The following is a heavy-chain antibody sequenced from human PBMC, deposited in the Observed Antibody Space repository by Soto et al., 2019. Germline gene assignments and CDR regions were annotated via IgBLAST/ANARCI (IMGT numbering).Heavy chain of an antibody. CDR1: GGSISSGDYY. D-gene: IGHD3-10*01. CDR3: AIGITMVRGVIIQYFKH. CDR2: IYYSGST. Sequence: QVQLQESGPGLVKPSQTLSLTCTVSGGSISSGDYYWIWLRQPPGKGLEWIGYIYYSGSTYYNPSLKRRVTISVDTSKNQCSLKLRSVTAADTAVYYCAIGITMVRGVIIQYFKHWGQGTLVTVSS. J-gene: IGHJ1*01. V-gene: IGHV4-30-4*01.